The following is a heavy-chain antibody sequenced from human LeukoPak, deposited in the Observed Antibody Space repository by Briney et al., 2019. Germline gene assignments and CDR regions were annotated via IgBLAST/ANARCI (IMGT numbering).Heavy chain of an antibody. J-gene: IGHJ4*02. V-gene: IGHV3-30*03. D-gene: IGHD6-13*01. Sequence: GGSLRLSCAASGFTFSSYGMHWVRQAPGKGLEWVAVISYDGSNKYYADSVKGRFTISRDNSKNTLYLQMNSLRAEDTAVYYCRLAAGTEYWGQGTLVTVSS. CDR2: ISYDGSNK. CDR3: RLAAGTEY. CDR1: GFTFSSYG.